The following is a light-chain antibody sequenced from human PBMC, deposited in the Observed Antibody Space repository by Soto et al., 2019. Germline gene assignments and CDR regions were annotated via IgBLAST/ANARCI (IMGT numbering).Light chain of an antibody. J-gene: IGLJ3*02. CDR2: TNS. CDR1: SSNIRSNT. CDR3: AAWDDSLNGPV. Sequence: QSVLTQPPSASGTPGQRVTISCSGSSSNIRSNTVNWYQQLPGTAPKVLIYTNSQRPSGVPDRFSGSKSGTSASLAISGLQSEDEADYYCAAWDDSLNGPVFGGGTKLTVL. V-gene: IGLV1-44*01.